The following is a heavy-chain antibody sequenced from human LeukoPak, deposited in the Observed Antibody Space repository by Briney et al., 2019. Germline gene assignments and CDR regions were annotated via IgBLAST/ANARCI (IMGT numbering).Heavy chain of an antibody. CDR1: GFTFDDYA. CDR3: ANWANALDY. Sequence: GGSLRLSCAASGFTFDDYAMHWVRQAPGKGLEWVSGINWNSGSIGYADSVKGRFTTSRDNAKNSLYLQMNSLRAEDTAVYYCANWANALDYWGQGTLVTVSS. V-gene: IGHV3-9*01. J-gene: IGHJ4*02. CDR2: INWNSGSI. D-gene: IGHD4/OR15-4a*01.